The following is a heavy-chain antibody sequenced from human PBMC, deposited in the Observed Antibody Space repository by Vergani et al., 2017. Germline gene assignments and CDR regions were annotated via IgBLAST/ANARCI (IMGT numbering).Heavy chain of an antibody. D-gene: IGHD3-10*01. J-gene: IGHJ6*02. CDR3: ARYYYGSGSYSAQVRYYYGMDV. Sequence: QVQLQQWGAGLLKPSETLSLTCAVYGGSFSGYYWSWIRQPPGKGLEWIGEINHSGSTTYNPSLKSRVTISVDTSKNQFSLKLSSVTAADTAVYYCARYYYGSGSYSAQVRYYYGMDVWGQGTTVTVSS. V-gene: IGHV4-34*01. CDR2: INHSGST. CDR1: GGSFSGYY.